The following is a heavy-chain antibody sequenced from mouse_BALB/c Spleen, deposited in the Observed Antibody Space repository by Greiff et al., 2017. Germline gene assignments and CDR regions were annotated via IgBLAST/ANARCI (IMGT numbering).Heavy chain of an antibody. D-gene: IGHD2-4*01. CDR3: ARWGYDYDGGAMDY. J-gene: IGHJ4*01. CDR2: ISSGSSTI. CDR1: GFTFSSFG. V-gene: IGHV5-17*02. Sequence: DVMLVESGGGLVQPGGSRKLSCAASGFTFSSFGMHWVRQAPEKGLEWVAYISSGSSTIYYADTVKGRFTISRDNPKNTLFLQMTSLRSEDTAMYYCARWGYDYDGGAMDYWGQGTSVTVSS.